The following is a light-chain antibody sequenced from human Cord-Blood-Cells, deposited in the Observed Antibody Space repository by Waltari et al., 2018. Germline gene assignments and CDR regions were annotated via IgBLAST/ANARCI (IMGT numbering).Light chain of an antibody. Sequence: QSALTQPRSVSGSPGQSATISCTGTSSDVGGYHYVSWYQQHPGKAPKLMIYDVSKRPAGVPDRFSGSKSGNTASLTISGLQAEDEADYYCCSYAGSYTWVFGGGTKLTVL. J-gene: IGLJ3*02. CDR3: CSYAGSYTWV. V-gene: IGLV2-11*01. CDR1: SSDVGGYHY. CDR2: DVS.